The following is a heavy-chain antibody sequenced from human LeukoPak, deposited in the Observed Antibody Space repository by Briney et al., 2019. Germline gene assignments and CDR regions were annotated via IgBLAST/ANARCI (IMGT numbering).Heavy chain of an antibody. CDR3: ARDGVGYGDYEFYYYYYYGMDV. D-gene: IGHD4-17*01. CDR1: GFTFSDYY. CDR2: ISSSGSTI. V-gene: IGHV3-11*01. Sequence: GGSLRLSCAASGFTFSDYYMSWVRQAPGKGLEWVSYISSSGSTIYCADSVKGRFTISRDNAKNSLYLQMNSLRAEDTAVYYCARDGVGYGDYEFYYYYYYGMDVWGQGTTVTVSS. J-gene: IGHJ6*02.